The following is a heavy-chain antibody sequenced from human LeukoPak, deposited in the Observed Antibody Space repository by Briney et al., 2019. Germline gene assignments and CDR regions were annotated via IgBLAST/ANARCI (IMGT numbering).Heavy chain of an antibody. J-gene: IGHJ4*02. CDR2: SSSCGSTI. CDR1: GFTLSDYY. V-gene: IGHV3-11*01. CDR3: ARRRDFIDY. D-gene: IGHD3/OR15-3a*01. Sequence: GGSLRLSCAASGFTLSDYYMSWFRLAPGKGLEWVSYSSSCGSTIYYADSVKGRFAISRDNAKNSLYLQMNSLRAEDTAVYYCARRRDFIDYWGQGTLVTVSS.